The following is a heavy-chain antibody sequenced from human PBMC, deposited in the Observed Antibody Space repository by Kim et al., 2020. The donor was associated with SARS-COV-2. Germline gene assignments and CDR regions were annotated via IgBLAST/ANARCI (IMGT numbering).Heavy chain of an antibody. V-gene: IGHV3-49*04. D-gene: IGHD6-19*01. CDR2: IRGIGNGGAT. Sequence: GGSLRLSCTASGFTFGDNTMTWVRQPPGKGLEWVGFIRGIGNGGATDYAASVKGRFTISRDDSKNIAYLQMNSLKTEDTALYFCTRGSGWYPNWGQGTPVTVSS. CDR3: TRGSGWYPN. J-gene: IGHJ4*02. CDR1: GFTFGDNT.